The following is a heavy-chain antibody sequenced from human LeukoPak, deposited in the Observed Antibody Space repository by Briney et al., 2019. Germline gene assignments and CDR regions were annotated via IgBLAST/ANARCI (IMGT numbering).Heavy chain of an antibody. CDR1: GFTFSSYG. CDR2: ISYDGSNK. V-gene: IGHV3-30*03. J-gene: IGHJ3*02. Sequence: PGGSLRLSCAASGFTFSSYGMHWVRQAPGKGLEWVAVISYDGSNKYYADSVKGRFTISRDNSKNTLYLQMNSLRAEDTAVYYCARSRGYCSGGSCYADAFDIRGQGTMVTVSS. CDR3: ARSRGYCSGGSCYADAFDI. D-gene: IGHD2-15*01.